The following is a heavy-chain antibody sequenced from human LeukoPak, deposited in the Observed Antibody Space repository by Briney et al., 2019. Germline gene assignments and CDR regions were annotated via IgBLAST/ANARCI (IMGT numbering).Heavy chain of an antibody. CDR3: ARDLETLAARNELIWSNWIDP. CDR2: ISYDGSNK. Sequence: GRSLRLSCAASGFTFSSYAMHWVRQAPGKGLEWVAVISYDGSNKYHADSVKGRLTISRDNSKNTLYLQMNSLRADDTAVYYCARDLETLAARNELIWSNWIDPWGQGTLVTVSS. D-gene: IGHD6-6*01. V-gene: IGHV3-30-3*01. CDR1: GFTFSSYA. J-gene: IGHJ5*02.